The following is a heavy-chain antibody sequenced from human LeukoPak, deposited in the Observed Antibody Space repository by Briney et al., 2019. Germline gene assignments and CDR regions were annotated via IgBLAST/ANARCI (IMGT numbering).Heavy chain of an antibody. J-gene: IGHJ4*02. Sequence: PGGSLRLSCAASGFTFSSYEMNWVRQAPGKGLEWVSYISSSGSTIYYADSVKGRFTISRDNSKNTLYLQMNSLRAEDTAVYYCAKDLGDPFDYWGQGTLVTVSS. V-gene: IGHV3-48*03. CDR2: ISSSGSTI. CDR1: GFTFSSYE. D-gene: IGHD2-21*02. CDR3: AKDLGDPFDY.